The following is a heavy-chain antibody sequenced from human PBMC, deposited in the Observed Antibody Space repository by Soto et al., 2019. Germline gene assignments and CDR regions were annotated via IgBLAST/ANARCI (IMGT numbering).Heavy chain of an antibody. CDR2: IYYSGIT. CDR3: ARDSGSGTYSYNHFDP. CDR1: GGSISSYY. Sequence: PSETLSLTCTVSGGSISSYYWSWIREPPGKGLEWIGYIYYSGITNYSPSLKSRVTISVDTSKNQFSLKLSSVTAADTAVYYCARDSGSGTYSYNHFDPWGQGTLVTVSS. J-gene: IGHJ5*02. D-gene: IGHD3-10*01. V-gene: IGHV4-59*01.